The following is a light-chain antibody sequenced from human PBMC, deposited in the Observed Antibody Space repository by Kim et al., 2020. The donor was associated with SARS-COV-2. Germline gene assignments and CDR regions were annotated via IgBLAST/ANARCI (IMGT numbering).Light chain of an antibody. CDR2: DAS. CDR1: RSVSRNY. V-gene: IGKV3-20*01. CDR3: LQYGNSPYT. Sequence: EIVLMQSPGSLSLSPGERATLSCRASRSVSRNYLAWYQQRPGQSPRLLIYDASTRATGSPDRFSGSGSGTDFTLTISRLEPEDFAVYFCLQYGNSPYTFGQGTKLEI. J-gene: IGKJ2*01.